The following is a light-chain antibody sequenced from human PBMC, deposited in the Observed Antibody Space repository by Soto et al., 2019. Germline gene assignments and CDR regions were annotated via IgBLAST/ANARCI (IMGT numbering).Light chain of an antibody. J-gene: IGLJ2*01. Sequence: QSALTQPPSASGSPGQSVTISCTGTSSDVGAYTYVSWYQQHPGKAPKLMIYEVSKRPSWVPDRFSGSKSGSTASLTVSGLQAEDEDDYYCSSYAGSNNNVVFGGGTQLTVL. CDR1: SSDVGAYTY. CDR2: EVS. V-gene: IGLV2-8*01. CDR3: SSYAGSNNNVV.